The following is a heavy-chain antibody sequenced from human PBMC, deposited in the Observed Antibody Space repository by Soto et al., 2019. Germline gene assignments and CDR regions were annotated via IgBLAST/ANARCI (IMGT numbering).Heavy chain of an antibody. Sequence: GGSLRLSCATSGFTFSDFYMSWVPQAPGKRPEWVSYISDDGYTIYYTDSVKVRFTISRDNAKNSLDLQVNNLRAEDTAVYYCAKTPLPFSRIYIHYWAWGTMVTVSS. CDR1: GFTFSDFY. CDR3: AKTPLPFSRIYIHY. D-gene: IGHD3-3*02. J-gene: IGHJ4*02. CDR2: ISDDGYTI. V-gene: IGHV3-11*01.